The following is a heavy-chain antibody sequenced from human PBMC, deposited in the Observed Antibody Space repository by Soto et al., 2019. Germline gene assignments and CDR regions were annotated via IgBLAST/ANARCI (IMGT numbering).Heavy chain of an antibody. CDR3: AITGTTSRTLFDP. J-gene: IGHJ5*02. CDR2: IWYDGSNK. V-gene: IGHV3-33*01. D-gene: IGHD1-7*01. CDR1: GFTFSSYG. Sequence: QVQLVESGGGVVQPGRSLRLSCAASGFTFSSYGMHWVRQAPGKGLEWVAVIWYDGSNKYYADSVKGRFTISRDNSKNTLYLQMNSLRAEDTAVYYCAITGTTSRTLFDPWGQGTLVTVSS.